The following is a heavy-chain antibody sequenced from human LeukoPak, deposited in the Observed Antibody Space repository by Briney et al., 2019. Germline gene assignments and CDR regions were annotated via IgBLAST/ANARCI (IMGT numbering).Heavy chain of an antibody. J-gene: IGHJ3*01. CDR1: GFSLEDYA. CDR3: IKDMGFDLLKDTFHV. Sequence: GGSLRLSCVGSGFSLEDYAMHWVRQVPGKGLEWVSSISWDSGSQAYTDSVKGRFTISRDNDKKSLYLQMNSLRLEDTAFYYCIKDMGFDLLKDTFHVWGQGTLVTVSS. V-gene: IGHV3-9*01. D-gene: IGHD3-9*01. CDR2: ISWDSGSQ.